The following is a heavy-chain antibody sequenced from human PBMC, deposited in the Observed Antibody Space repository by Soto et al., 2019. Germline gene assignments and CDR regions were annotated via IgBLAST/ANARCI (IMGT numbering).Heavy chain of an antibody. CDR1: GGSISSSNW. Sequence: QVQLQESGPGLVKPSGTLSLTCAVSGGSISSSNWWSWVRQPPGKGLEWIGEIYHSGSTNYTPSLKSRVTISVDKSKNQISLKLSSVPAAGTAVYYCARVSGSYYYGMDVWGQGTTVTVSS. CDR3: ARVSGSYYYGMDV. CDR2: IYHSGST. D-gene: IGHD1-26*01. V-gene: IGHV4-4*02. J-gene: IGHJ6*02.